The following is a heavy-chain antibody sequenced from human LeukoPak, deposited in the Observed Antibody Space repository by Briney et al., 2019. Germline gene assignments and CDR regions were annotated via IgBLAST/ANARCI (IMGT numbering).Heavy chain of an antibody. D-gene: IGHD2-2*02. CDR3: AKDPYWSSTSCYTVPD. CDR2: ISGNGGSA. CDR1: GFTFSSYA. V-gene: IGHV3-23*01. J-gene: IGHJ4*02. Sequence: GGSLRLSCAASGFTFSSYAMSWVRQAPGKGLEWVSGISGNGGSAYYADSVKGRFTISRDNSKNTLYLQMNSLRAEDTAVYYCAKDPYWSSTSCYTVPDWGQGTLVTVSS.